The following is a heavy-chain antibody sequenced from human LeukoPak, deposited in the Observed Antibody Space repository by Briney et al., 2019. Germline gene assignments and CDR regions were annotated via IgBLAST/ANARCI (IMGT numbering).Heavy chain of an antibody. CDR2: TYYRSTWYN. CDR1: GNSVSSNSVT. Sequence: SQTLSLTCAISGNSVSSNSVTWNWIRQSPSRGLEWLGRTYYRSTWYNDYAVSVRGRITVNPDTPKNQFSLHLNSVTPEDTAVYYCARRLTQYDCFDPWGQGILVTVSS. J-gene: IGHJ5*02. D-gene: IGHD2-2*01. CDR3: ARRLTQYDCFDP. V-gene: IGHV6-1*01.